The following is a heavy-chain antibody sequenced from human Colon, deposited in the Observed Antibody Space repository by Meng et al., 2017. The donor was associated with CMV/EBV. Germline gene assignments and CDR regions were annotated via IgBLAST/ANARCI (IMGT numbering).Heavy chain of an antibody. CDR2: IHYTART. Sequence: SETLSLTCTVSGASLNTTNHYWGWIRQPPGKGPEWIGSIHYTARTFYSPSLKSRLTISLDMSKNQFSLRLTSVTAADTAVYYCARDAGIPYGRNFDFYGMDVWGLGTTVTVSS. V-gene: IGHV4-39*07. D-gene: IGHD1-14*01. CDR3: ARDAGIPYGRNFDFYGMDV. CDR1: GASLNTTNHY. J-gene: IGHJ6*02.